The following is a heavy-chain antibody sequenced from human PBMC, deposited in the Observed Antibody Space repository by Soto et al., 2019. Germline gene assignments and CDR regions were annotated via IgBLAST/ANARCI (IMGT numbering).Heavy chain of an antibody. V-gene: IGHV3-23*01. CDR1: GFTFSSYA. Sequence: PGGSLRLSCAASGFTFSSYAMSWVRQAPGKGLEWVSAISGSGGSTYYADSVKGRFTISRDNSKNTPYLQMNSLRAEDTAVYYCAKGLEPLYYYGMDVWGQGTTVTVSS. CDR2: ISGSGGST. CDR3: AKGLEPLYYYGMDV. D-gene: IGHD1-1*01. J-gene: IGHJ6*02.